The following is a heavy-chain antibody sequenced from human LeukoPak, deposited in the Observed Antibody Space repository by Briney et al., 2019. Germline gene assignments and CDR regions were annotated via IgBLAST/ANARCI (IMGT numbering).Heavy chain of an antibody. Sequence: PGGSLRLSCAASGFTFSSYSMTWVRQAPGKGLEWVSSISSSSSYIYYADSVKGRFTISRDNSKNTLYLQMNSLRAENTAVYYCAKDYDFWSGYFDYWGQGTLVTVSS. D-gene: IGHD3-3*01. J-gene: IGHJ4*02. CDR2: ISSSSSYI. V-gene: IGHV3-21*04. CDR3: AKDYDFWSGYFDY. CDR1: GFTFSSYS.